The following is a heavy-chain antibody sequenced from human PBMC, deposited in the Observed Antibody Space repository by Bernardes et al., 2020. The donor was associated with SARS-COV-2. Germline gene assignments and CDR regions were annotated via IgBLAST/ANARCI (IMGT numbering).Heavy chain of an antibody. V-gene: IGHV2-70*04. Sequence: LVKPTQTLTLTCTFSGFSLSTGGMRVSWIRQPPGKALEWLARIDWDDDKFYSTSLKTRLTISKDTSKNQVVLIMTNMDPVDTATYYCARLTSDRAMGTNYFDYWGQGTLVTVSS. CDR2: IDWDDDK. J-gene: IGHJ4*02. CDR1: GFSLSTGGMR. CDR3: ARLTSDRAMGTNYFDY. D-gene: IGHD5-18*01.